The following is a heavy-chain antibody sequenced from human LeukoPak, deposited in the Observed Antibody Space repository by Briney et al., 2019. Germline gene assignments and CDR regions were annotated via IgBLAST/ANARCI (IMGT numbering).Heavy chain of an antibody. V-gene: IGHV1-2*02. CDR2: INPSSGGT. Sequence: ASVKVSCKASGYTFTGYYMHWVRQAPGQGLEWMGWINPSSGGTNYAQRFQGRVTMTRDTSISTAYMELSRLRSDDTAVYYCARDVAQYTSSSDFDYWGQGTLVTVSS. J-gene: IGHJ4*02. CDR1: GYTFTGYY. D-gene: IGHD6-6*01. CDR3: ARDVAQYTSSSDFDY.